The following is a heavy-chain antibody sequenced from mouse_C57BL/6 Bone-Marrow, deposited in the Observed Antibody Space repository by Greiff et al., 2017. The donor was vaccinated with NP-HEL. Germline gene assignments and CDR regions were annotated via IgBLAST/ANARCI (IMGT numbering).Heavy chain of an antibody. Sequence: EVKLMESGGGLVQPGGSLKLSCAASGFTFSDYYMYWVRQTPEKRLEWVAYISNGGGSTYYPDTVKGRFTISRDNAKNTLYLQMSRLKYEDTAMYYCARPHYYGSSSWFAYWGQGTLVTVSA. CDR3: ARPHYYGSSSWFAY. D-gene: IGHD1-1*01. CDR2: ISNGGGST. CDR1: GFTFSDYY. V-gene: IGHV5-12*01. J-gene: IGHJ3*01.